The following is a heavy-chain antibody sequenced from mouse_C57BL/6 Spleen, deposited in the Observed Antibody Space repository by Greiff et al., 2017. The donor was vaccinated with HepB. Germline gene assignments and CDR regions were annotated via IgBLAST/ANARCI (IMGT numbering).Heavy chain of an antibody. CDR1: GYSFTDYN. J-gene: IGHJ3*01. V-gene: IGHV1-39*01. CDR2: INPNYGTT. Sequence: EVKVVESGPELVKPGASVKISCKASGYSFTDYNMNWVKQSNGKSLEWIGVINPNYGTTSYNQKFKGKATLTVDQSSSTAYMQLNSLTSEDSAVYYCARHGSSSRFAYWGQGTLVTVSA. D-gene: IGHD1-1*01. CDR3: ARHGSSSRFAY.